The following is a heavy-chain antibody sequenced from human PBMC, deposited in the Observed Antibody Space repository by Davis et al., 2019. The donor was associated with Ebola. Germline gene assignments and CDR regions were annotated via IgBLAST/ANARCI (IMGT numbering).Heavy chain of an antibody. CDR1: GGSISSYY. D-gene: IGHD4-11*01. Sequence: SETLSLTCTVSGGSISSYYWSWIRQPPGKGLEWIGYMYYSGSTYYNPSLKSRVTISVDTSKNQFSLTLTSVTAADTAVYYCARRASNYNYFDSWGQGTLVTVSS. V-gene: IGHV4-59*12. CDR3: ARRASNYNYFDS. J-gene: IGHJ4*02. CDR2: MYYSGST.